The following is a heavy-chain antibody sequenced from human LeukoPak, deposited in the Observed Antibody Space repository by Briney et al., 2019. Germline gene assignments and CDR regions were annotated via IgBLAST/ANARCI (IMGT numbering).Heavy chain of an antibody. CDR2: INHSGST. CDR1: GGSFSGYY. D-gene: IGHD3-3*01. CDR3: ARLPITIFGVARYYYYGMDV. V-gene: IGHV4-34*01. Sequence: SETLSLTCAVYGGSFSGYYWSWIRQPPGKGLEWIGEINHSGSTNYNPSLKSRVTISVDTSKNQFSLKLSSVTAADTAVYYCARLPITIFGVARYYYYGMDVWGQGTTVTVSS. J-gene: IGHJ6*02.